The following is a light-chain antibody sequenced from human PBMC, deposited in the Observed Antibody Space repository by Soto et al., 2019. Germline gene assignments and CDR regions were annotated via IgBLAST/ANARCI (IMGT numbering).Light chain of an antibody. CDR3: CSYAGTYIHFV. J-gene: IGLJ1*01. V-gene: IGLV2-11*01. Sequence: QSALTQPRSVSGSPGQSVTISCTGTSSDVGGYNYVSWYQHHPGKAPKFMIYDVNKRPSGVPDRFSGSKSGNTASLTISGLQAEDEADYYCCSYAGTYIHFVFGTGTKVTVL. CDR1: SSDVGGYNY. CDR2: DVN.